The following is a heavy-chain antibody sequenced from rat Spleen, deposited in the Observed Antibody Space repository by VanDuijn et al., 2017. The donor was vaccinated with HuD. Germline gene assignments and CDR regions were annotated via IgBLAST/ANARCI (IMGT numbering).Heavy chain of an antibody. J-gene: IGHJ1*01. Sequence: EVQLQESGPGLVKPSQSLSLTCSVTGYSITNNYWGWIRKFPGNKMEWMGYISYSGSTSYNPSLKSRISIARDTSKNQFFLQLNSVTTEDTATYYCAGSRYFDFWGPGTMVTVSS. CDR2: ISYSGST. CDR1: GYSITNNY. V-gene: IGHV3-1*01. CDR3: AGSRYFDF.